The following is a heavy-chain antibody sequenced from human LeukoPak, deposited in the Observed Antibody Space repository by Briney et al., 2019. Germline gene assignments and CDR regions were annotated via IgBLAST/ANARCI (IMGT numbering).Heavy chain of an antibody. CDR2: INPNSGAT. V-gene: IGHV1-2*02. CDR3: ARVECCTKGVCTTYDL. Sequence: VASLKVSCKASGYTFTGPYIHWMRQAPGQGLEWMGWINPNSGATKYAQKFQGRVTVTRDTSTSTAYMELSGLRADDTAAYYCARVECCTKGVCTTYDLWGQGTLVTVSS. D-gene: IGHD2-8*01. CDR1: GYTFTGPY. J-gene: IGHJ4*02.